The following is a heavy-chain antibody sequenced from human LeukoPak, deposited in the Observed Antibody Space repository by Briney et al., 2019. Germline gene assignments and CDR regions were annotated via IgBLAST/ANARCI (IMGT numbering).Heavy chain of an antibody. Sequence: GGSLRLSCAASGFTVSSNYMSWVRQAPGKGLEWVSVIYSGGSTYYADSVKGRFTISRDNSKNTLYLQMNSLRAEDTAVYYCASAPTYYYDSSGFHDAFDIWGQGTMVTVSS. V-gene: IGHV3-66*01. D-gene: IGHD3-22*01. J-gene: IGHJ3*02. CDR2: IYSGGST. CDR1: GFTVSSNY. CDR3: ASAPTYYYDSSGFHDAFDI.